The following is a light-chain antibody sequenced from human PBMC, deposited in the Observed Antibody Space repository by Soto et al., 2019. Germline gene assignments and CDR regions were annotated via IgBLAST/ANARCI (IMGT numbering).Light chain of an antibody. J-gene: IGLJ2*01. CDR3: CSYAGRFDYV. CDR2: NVN. V-gene: IGLV2-11*01. CDR1: NSDIGHYNF. Sequence: QSALTQPHSVSGSPGQSVTLSCTGTNSDIGHYNFVSWYQHHPGKAPKLIIFNVNERPSGVPDRFSGSKSGVTASLTISGLQAEDEADYHCCSYAGRFDYVFGGGTKLTVL.